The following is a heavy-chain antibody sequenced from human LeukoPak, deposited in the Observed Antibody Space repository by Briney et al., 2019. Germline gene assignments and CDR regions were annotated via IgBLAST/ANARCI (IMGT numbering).Heavy chain of an antibody. V-gene: IGHV6-1*01. D-gene: IGHD3-16*01. CDR1: GDSVSSNSAA. CDR3: TRGGGAFDI. CDR2: TYYRSKWKS. J-gene: IGHJ3*02. Sequence: SQTLSLTCAISGDSVSSNSAAWNWIRPSPLRGLEWLGRTYYRSKWKSDYAVFVKSRIIINPDTSKNQFSLQLNSVTPEDTAVYYCTRGGGAFDIWSQGTTVTVSS.